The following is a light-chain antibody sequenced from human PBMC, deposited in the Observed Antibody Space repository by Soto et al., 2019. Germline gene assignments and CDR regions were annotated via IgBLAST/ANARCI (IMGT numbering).Light chain of an antibody. Sequence: QTVVTQEPSLTVSPGGTVTLTCASSTGAVTSAYYPNWFQQKPGQPPRALIYSTSNKHSWTPARFSGSLLGGKAALTLSGVQPEEGAEYCCVVEYGDGERYVFGAGTRLTVL. J-gene: IGLJ1*01. CDR2: STS. CDR1: TGAVTSAYY. CDR3: VVEYGDGERYV. V-gene: IGLV7-43*01.